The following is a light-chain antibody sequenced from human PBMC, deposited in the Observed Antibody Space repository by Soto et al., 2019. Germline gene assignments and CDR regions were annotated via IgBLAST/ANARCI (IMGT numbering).Light chain of an antibody. CDR1: QNVLYNDNRKNY. J-gene: IGKJ1*01. Sequence: DIVVTQFPDSLAVSLGERATINCKTSQNVLYNDNRKNYIAWYQQKAGQPPKLLIYWASTRQSGVPDRFSGSGSGTGFTLTISSLQAEDVAVYYCLQYYDPPWAFGQGTKVELK. CDR3: LQYYDPPWA. CDR2: WAS. V-gene: IGKV4-1*01.